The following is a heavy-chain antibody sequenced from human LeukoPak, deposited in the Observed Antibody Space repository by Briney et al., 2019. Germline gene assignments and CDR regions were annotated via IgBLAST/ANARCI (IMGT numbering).Heavy chain of an antibody. Sequence: GRSLRLSCAAAGFTFSKFAMHWVRQAPGKGLEWVAVVSYDGSYKYYADSVKGRFTISRDNSKNTLYLQMNSLRAEDAAVYYCARAPGYGAAYYFDYWGQGTLVTVSS. J-gene: IGHJ4*02. V-gene: IGHV3-30*04. CDR3: ARAPGYGAAYYFDY. CDR1: GFTFSKFA. D-gene: IGHD1-1*01. CDR2: VSYDGSYK.